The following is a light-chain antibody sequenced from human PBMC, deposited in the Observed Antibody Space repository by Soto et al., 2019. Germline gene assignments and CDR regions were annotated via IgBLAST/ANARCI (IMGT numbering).Light chain of an antibody. CDR2: AAS. J-gene: IGKJ4*01. CDR1: QSITIY. CDR3: QQSYNGRD. Sequence: DIQMTQSPSSLSASVGDRVTITCRASQSITIYLNWYQHRPGKAPKLLIYAASSLQSGVPSRFSGSGSGTDFTLTISSLQPEDFATYYCQQSYNGRDFGGGTKVDIK. V-gene: IGKV1-39*01.